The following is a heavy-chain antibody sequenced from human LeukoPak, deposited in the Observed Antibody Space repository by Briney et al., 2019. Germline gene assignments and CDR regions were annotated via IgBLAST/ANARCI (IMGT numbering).Heavy chain of an antibody. CDR2: IRRKAHGGTT. D-gene: IGHD4-17*01. Sequence: GGSLRLPCAASAFTFGDYAVSSVRQAPGKGLEWVGFIRRKAHGGTTEYAASVKGRFTISRDDSKSIAYLQMNSLKTEDTAVYYCTRGLVTTNYDYGMDVWGQGTTVTVSS. CDR3: TRGLVTTNYDYGMDV. V-gene: IGHV3-49*04. J-gene: IGHJ6*02. CDR1: AFTFGDYA.